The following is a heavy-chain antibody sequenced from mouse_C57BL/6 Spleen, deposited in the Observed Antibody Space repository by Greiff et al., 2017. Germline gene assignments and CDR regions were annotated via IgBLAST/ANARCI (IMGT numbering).Heavy chain of an antibody. J-gene: IGHJ4*01. Sequence: EVQLQQSGPELVKPGASVKIPCKASGYTFTDYNMDWVKQSHGKSLEWIGDINPNNGGTIYNQKFKGKATLTVDKSSSTAYMGLRSLTSEDTAVYYCARSVVAHYYAMDYWGQGTSVTVST. D-gene: IGHD1-1*01. V-gene: IGHV1-18*01. CDR3: ARSVVAHYYAMDY. CDR2: INPNNGGT. CDR1: GYTFTDYN.